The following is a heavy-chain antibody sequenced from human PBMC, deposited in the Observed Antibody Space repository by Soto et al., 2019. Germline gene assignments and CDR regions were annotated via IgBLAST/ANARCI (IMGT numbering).Heavy chain of an antibody. J-gene: IGHJ1*01. V-gene: IGHV1-3*01. CDR1: GYTFTSYA. CDR2: INAGNGNT. CDR3: ARGGWRYYGSGSSN. Sequence: ASVKVSCKASGYTFTSYAMHWVRQAPGQRLEWMGWINAGNGNTKYSQKFQGRVTITRDTSASTAYMELSSLRSEDTAVYYCARGGWRYYGSGSSNSGQGTLVTVSS. D-gene: IGHD3-10*01.